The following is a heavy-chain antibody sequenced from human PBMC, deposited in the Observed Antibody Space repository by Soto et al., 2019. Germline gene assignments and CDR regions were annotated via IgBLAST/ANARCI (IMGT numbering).Heavy chain of an antibody. Sequence: QVQLVQSGAEVKRPGSSVKVSCKASGDTFNFYSINWVRQAPGVGLEGMGRVNPIVSMSNYAQKFQVRVTMTADKSTSTTYMELSSLRSEYTAIYYCASRSGSGYRAFAYWGQGALVTVSS. CDR3: ASRSGSGYRAFAY. CDR1: GDTFNFYS. D-gene: IGHD3-10*01. V-gene: IGHV1-69*02. CDR2: VNPIVSMS. J-gene: IGHJ4*02.